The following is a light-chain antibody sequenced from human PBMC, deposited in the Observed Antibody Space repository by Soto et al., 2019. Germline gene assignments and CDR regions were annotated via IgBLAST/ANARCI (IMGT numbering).Light chain of an antibody. V-gene: IGKV1-5*03. CDR1: QSISSW. CDR3: QQYNSYPWT. CDR2: KAS. J-gene: IGKJ1*01. Sequence: DIQMTQSPSTLSASVGDRVTITCRASQSISSWLAWYQQKPGKAPKLLIYKASSLESGVPSRFSGSGSGTELTLTISILQPDDFATYYCQQYNSYPWTFGQGTKVEIK.